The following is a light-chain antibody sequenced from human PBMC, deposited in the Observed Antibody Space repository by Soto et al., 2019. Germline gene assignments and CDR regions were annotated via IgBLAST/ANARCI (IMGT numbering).Light chain of an antibody. CDR1: NIGSKR. CDR3: QVWDSTSDLAV. Sequence: SYELPQPPSVSVAPGQTARMTCGGNNIGSKRVQWYQHKAGQAPVMVVYEDSDRPSGIPERFSGSNSGNTATLTISRVEAGDEADYYCQVWDSTSDLAVFGTGTKVTVL. V-gene: IGLV3-21*02. CDR2: EDS. J-gene: IGLJ1*01.